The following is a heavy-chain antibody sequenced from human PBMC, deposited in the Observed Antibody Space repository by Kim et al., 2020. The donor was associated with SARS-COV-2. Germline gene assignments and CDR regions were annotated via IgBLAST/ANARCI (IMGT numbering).Heavy chain of an antibody. CDR2: EK. V-gene: IGHV3-7*03. Sequence: EKTYVDSVRGRFTISRDNAKNSLHLQMSSLRGEDTAVYYCAKVRAFSFDYWGQGTLVTVSS. J-gene: IGHJ4*02. D-gene: IGHD3-10*01. CDR3: AKVRAFSFDY.